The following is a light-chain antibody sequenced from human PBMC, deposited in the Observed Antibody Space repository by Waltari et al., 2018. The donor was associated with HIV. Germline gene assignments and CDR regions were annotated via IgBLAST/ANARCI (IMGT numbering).Light chain of an antibody. CDR3: QSYDRRLMWV. V-gene: IGLV1-40*01. CDR2: QNI. Sequence: HSLLTQPPSVSGAPGPRVTIPCHGSRSHSAAGYYLPWYQKYPGTAPKLLIFQNIKRPSGVPDRFSGSKSVTSASLVITGLQAEDEADYYCQSYDRRLMWVFGGGTSLTV. CDR1: RSHSAAGYY. J-gene: IGLJ2*01.